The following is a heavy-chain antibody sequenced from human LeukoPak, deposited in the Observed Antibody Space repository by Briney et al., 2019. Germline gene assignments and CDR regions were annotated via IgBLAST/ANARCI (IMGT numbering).Heavy chain of an antibody. CDR1: GGSFSGYY. J-gene: IGHJ4*02. Sequence: PSETLSLTCAVYGGSFSGYYWSWIRQPPGKGLEWIGEINHSGSTNYNPSLKSRVTISVDTSKNQFSLKLSSVTAADTAVYYCARQPYDSRAWGYWGQGTLVTVSS. V-gene: IGHV4-34*01. CDR2: INHSGST. CDR3: ARQPYDSRAWGY. D-gene: IGHD3-22*01.